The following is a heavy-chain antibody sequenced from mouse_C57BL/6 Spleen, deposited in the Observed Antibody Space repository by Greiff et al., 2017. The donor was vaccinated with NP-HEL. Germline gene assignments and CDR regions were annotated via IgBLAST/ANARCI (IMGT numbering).Heavy chain of an antibody. Sequence: EVQLQQSGPELVKPGDSVKISCKASGYSFTGYFMNWVMQSHGKSLEWIGRINPYNGDTFYNQKFKGKATLTVDKSSSTAHMELRSLTSEDSAVYYCAREVSVGGNFDYWGQGTTLTVSS. J-gene: IGHJ2*01. CDR1: GYSFTGYF. CDR2: INPYNGDT. CDR3: AREVSVGGNFDY. V-gene: IGHV1-20*01. D-gene: IGHD1-1*01.